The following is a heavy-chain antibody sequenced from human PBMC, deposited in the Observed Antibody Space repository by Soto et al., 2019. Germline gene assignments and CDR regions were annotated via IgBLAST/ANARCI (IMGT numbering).Heavy chain of an antibody. V-gene: IGHV4-34*01. CDR2: INHSGST. J-gene: IGHJ6*02. D-gene: IGHD3-10*01. CDR3: ASLGFGESYYYGMDV. Sequence: SETLSLTCAVYGGSFSGYYWSWIRQPPVKGLEWIGEINHSGSTNYNPSLKSRVTISVDTSKNQFSLKLSSVTAADTAVYYCASLGFGESYYYGMDVWGQGTTVT. CDR1: GGSFSGYY.